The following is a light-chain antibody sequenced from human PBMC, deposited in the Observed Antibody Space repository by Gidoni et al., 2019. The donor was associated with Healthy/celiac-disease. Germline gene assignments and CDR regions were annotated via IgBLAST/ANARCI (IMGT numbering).Light chain of an antibody. CDR1: KLGDKY. V-gene: IGLV3-1*01. Sequence: SYELTQPLSVSVSPGQTASITCSGDKLGDKYACWYQQKPGQSPVLVIYQDSKRPSGLPERFSGSNSGNTATLTISGTQAMDEADYYCQAWDSSTVVFGGGTKLTVL. J-gene: IGLJ2*01. CDR3: QAWDSSTVV. CDR2: QDS.